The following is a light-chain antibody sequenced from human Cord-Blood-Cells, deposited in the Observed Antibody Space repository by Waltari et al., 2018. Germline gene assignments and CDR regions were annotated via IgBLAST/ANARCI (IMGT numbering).Light chain of an antibody. CDR1: KLGDKY. Sequence: SYERPQPPSVSVSPGQTASIPCPGDKLGDKYASWYQQKPGQSPVLVIYQDSKRPSGIPERFSGSNSGNTATLTISGTQAMDEADYYCQAWDSSTNWVFGGGTKLTVL. J-gene: IGLJ3*02. CDR2: QDS. CDR3: QAWDSSTNWV. V-gene: IGLV3-1*01.